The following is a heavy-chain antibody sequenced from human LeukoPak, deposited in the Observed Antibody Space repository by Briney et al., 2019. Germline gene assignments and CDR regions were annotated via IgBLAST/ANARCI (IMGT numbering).Heavy chain of an antibody. CDR2: IYYSGST. CDR3: ARLSGYCCSTSCYHFDY. CDR1: GGSISSGDYY. J-gene: IGHJ4*02. V-gene: IGHV4-30-4*01. Sequence: PSESLSLTCTVSGGSISSGDYYWSWIRQPPGKGLEWIGYIYYSGSTYYNPSLKSRVTISVDTSKNQFSLKLSSVTAADTAVYYCARLSGYCCSTSCYHFDYWGQGTLVTVSS. D-gene: IGHD2-2*01.